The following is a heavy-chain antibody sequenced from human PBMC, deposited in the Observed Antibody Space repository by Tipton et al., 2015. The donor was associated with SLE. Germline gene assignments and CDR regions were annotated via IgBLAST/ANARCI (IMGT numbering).Heavy chain of an antibody. CDR1: GGSISSFY. CDR2: SYYGGSI. Sequence: TLSLTCTVSGGSISSFYWSWIRQPPGKGLEWIGYSYYGGSINYNPSLLGRATTSIDTSKNQFSLKLSSVTAADTAVYYCARGGAITMGQGEVDYWGQGTLVTVSS. D-gene: IGHD3-10*01. CDR3: ARGGAITMGQGEVDY. V-gene: IGHV4-59*01. J-gene: IGHJ4*02.